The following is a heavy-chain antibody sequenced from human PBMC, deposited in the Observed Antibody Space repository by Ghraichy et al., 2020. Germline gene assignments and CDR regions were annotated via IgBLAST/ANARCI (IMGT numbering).Heavy chain of an antibody. D-gene: IGHD3-10*01. V-gene: IGHV4-59*01. CDR1: GGSITSYY. J-gene: IGHJ4*02. CDR3: ASHASWSYHVDY. CDR2: IHYSRGT. Sequence: SQTLSLTCIVSGGSITSYYWSWIRQPPGKGLEWIGYIHYSRGTGSNPSLKSRVTISVDTSKNQFSLKLNSVTAADTAVYFCASHASWSYHVDYWGQGTLVTVSS.